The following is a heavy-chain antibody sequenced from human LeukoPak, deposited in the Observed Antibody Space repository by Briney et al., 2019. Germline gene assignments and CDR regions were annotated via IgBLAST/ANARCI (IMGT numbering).Heavy chain of an antibody. CDR3: ARDTYYYGSGSYYVFDY. V-gene: IGHV1-18*01. CDR1: GYTFPTYA. D-gene: IGHD3-10*01. CDR2: ISTYNGNT. Sequence: GASVKVSCKASGYTFPTYAISWVRQAPGQGLEWMGWISTYNGNTNYAQKLQGRVTMTTDTSTSTAYMELRSLRSDDTAVYYCARDTYYYGSGSYYVFDYWGQGTLVTVSS. J-gene: IGHJ4*02.